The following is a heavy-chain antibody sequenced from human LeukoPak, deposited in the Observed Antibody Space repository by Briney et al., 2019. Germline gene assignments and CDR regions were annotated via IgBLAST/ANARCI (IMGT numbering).Heavy chain of an antibody. CDR2: IYPADSDT. Sequence: GESLKISCKASGYTFTGDWIGWVRQMPGKGLEWMGIIYPADSDTRYSPSFQGQVTISADKSISTAYLQWSSLKASDTAMYYCARAWGVSSGWYEKNAFDIWGQGTMVTVSS. V-gene: IGHV5-51*01. CDR1: GYTFTGDW. CDR3: ARAWGVSSGWYEKNAFDI. D-gene: IGHD6-19*01. J-gene: IGHJ3*02.